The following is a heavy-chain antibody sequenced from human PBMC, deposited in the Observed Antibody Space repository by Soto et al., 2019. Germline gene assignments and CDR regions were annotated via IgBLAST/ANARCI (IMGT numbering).Heavy chain of an antibody. V-gene: IGHV1-2*04. J-gene: IGHJ6*02. Sequence: GASVKVSCKASGYTFTGYYMHWVRQAPGQGLEWMGWINPNSGGTNYAQKFQGWVTMTRDTSISTAYMELSRLRSDDTAVYYCARAMVRGVIIIYGMDVWGQGTTVTVSS. D-gene: IGHD3-10*01. CDR3: ARAMVRGVIIIYGMDV. CDR2: INPNSGGT. CDR1: GYTFTGYY.